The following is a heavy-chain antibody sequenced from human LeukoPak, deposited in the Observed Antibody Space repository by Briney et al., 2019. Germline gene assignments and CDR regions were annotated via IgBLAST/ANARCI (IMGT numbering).Heavy chain of an antibody. CDR3: ARRRGGSGAYYVDY. D-gene: IGHD3-10*01. CDR1: GVTFSSFY. CDR2: IYPYDSDT. V-gene: IGHV5-51*01. J-gene: IGHJ4*02. Sequence: GESRKISCKGSGVTFSSFYIGWVRQMPGKGLEWMGSIYPYDSDTRYGPSFQGQVTISVDMSISTAYLQWNSLKASDTAIYYCARRRGGSGAYYVDYWGQGTLVTVSP.